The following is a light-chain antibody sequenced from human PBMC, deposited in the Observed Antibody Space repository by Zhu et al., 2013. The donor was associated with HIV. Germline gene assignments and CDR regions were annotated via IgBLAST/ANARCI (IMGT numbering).Light chain of an antibody. CDR3: QQRIDWLT. Sequence: EIVLTQSPATLSLSPGERATLSCRASQTISTYLAWYQHKPGQAPRLLISDASRRAPGIPVRFSGSGFGTDFTLTISSLEPEDFAVYYCQQRIDWLTFGGGTKVEIK. J-gene: IGKJ4*01. CDR1: QTISTY. CDR2: DAS. V-gene: IGKV3-11*01.